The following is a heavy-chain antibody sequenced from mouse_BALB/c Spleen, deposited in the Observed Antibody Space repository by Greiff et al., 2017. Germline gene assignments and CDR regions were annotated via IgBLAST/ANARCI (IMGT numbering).Heavy chain of an antibody. D-gene: IGHD2-1*01. CDR3: ARQNGNYAWFAY. CDR2: ISSGSSTI. V-gene: IGHV5-17*02. Sequence: VQLKESGGGLVQPGGSRKLSCAASGFTFSSFGMHWVRQAPEKGLEWVAYISSGSSTIYYADTVKGRFTISRDNPKNTLFLQMTSLRSEDTAMYYCARQNGNYAWFAYWGQGTLVTVSA. J-gene: IGHJ3*01. CDR1: GFTFSSFG.